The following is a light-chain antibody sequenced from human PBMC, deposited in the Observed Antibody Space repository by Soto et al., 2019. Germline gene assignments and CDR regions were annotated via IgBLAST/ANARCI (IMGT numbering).Light chain of an antibody. CDR2: EVS. J-gene: IGLJ3*02. CDR1: SSDIGGFNY. V-gene: IGLV2-8*01. Sequence: QSALTQPPSASGSPGQSVTISCTGTSSDIGGFNYVSWYQQHPGKAPKLLIYEVSKRPSGVPDRFSGSRSGNTASLTVSGLQAEDESDYYCSSYVAGNSLVFGGGTQLTVL. CDR3: SSYVAGNSLV.